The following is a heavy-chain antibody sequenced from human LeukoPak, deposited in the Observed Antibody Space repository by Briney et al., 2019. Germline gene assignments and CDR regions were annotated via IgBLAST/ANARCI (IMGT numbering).Heavy chain of an antibody. CDR1: GGSFSGYY. V-gene: IGHV4-34*01. J-gene: IGHJ6*03. D-gene: IGHD2-21*01. CDR2: INHSGST. Sequence: SETLSPTCAVYGGSFSGYYWSWIRQPPGKGLEWIGEINHSGSTNYNPSLKSRVTISVDTSKNQFSLKLSSVTAADTAVYYCARGSISLYYYYYYMDVWGKGTTVTVSS. CDR3: ARGSISLYYYYYYMDV.